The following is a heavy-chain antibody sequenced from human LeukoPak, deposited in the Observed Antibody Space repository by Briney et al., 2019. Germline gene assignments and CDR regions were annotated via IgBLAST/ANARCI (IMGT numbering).Heavy chain of an antibody. CDR3: ARGPGVGAAAGTKPFDY. D-gene: IGHD6-13*01. V-gene: IGHV4-34*01. CDR1: GGSFSGYY. CDR2: INHSGST. J-gene: IGHJ4*02. Sequence: PSETLSLTCAVYGGSFSGYYWSWIRQPPGKGLEWIGEINHSGSTNYNPSLKSRVTISVDTSKNQFSLKLSPVTAADTAVYYCARGPGVGAAAGTKPFDYWGQGTLVTVSS.